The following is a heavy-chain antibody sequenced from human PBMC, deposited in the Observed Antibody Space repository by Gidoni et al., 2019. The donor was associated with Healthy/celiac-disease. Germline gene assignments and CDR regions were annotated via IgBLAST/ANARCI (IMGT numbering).Heavy chain of an antibody. V-gene: IGHV4-61*01. CDR3: ASLYCSGGSCYSIDY. CDR1: GGPVSSGSYY. CDR2: IYYSGST. J-gene: IGHJ4*02. Sequence: QVQLQESGPGLVKPSETLSLTCTVPGGPVSSGSYYCSWIRQPPGKGLEWIGYIYYSGSTNYNPALKSRVTISVDTSKNQFSLKLSSVTAADTAVYYCASLYCSGGSCYSIDYWGQGTLVTVSS. D-gene: IGHD2-15*01.